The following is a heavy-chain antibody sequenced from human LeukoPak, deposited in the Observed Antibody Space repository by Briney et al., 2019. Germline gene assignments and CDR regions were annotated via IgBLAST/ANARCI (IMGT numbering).Heavy chain of an antibody. CDR1: GFTFSTYT. J-gene: IGHJ4*02. CDR2: ITGNSATV. CDR3: ARGQGLQLKSGSDY. V-gene: IGHV3-48*04. D-gene: IGHD5-24*01. Sequence: GGSLRLSCAASGFTFSTYTMNWVRQAPGKGLELVSSITGNSATVYYADSVKGRFTISRDNAKNSLFLQMNSPRAEDTAVYYCARGQGLQLKSGSDYWGQGTLVTVSS.